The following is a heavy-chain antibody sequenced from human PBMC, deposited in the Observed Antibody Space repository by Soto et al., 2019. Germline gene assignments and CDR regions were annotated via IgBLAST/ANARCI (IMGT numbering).Heavy chain of an antibody. CDR2: ISGSGGST. V-gene: IGHV3-23*01. J-gene: IGHJ3*02. CDR1: GFTFSSYA. CDR3: AKPPGYRTIRHDAFAI. Sequence: SLRLSCAGSGFTFSSYAMSWVRQAPGKGLEWVSAISGSGGSTYYADSVKGRFTISRDNSKNTLYLQMNSLRAEDTAVYYCAKPPGYRTIRHDAFAIWGQGTMVTVSS. D-gene: IGHD6-13*01.